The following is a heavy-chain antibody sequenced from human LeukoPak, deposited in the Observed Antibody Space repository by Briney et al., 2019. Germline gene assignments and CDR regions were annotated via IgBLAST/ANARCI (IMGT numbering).Heavy chain of an antibody. CDR1: GGTFSSYA. CDR2: INPSGGST. CDR3: ARQVRITGTMGGNWFDP. J-gene: IGHJ5*02. D-gene: IGHD1-7*01. Sequence: SVKVSCKASGGTFSSYAISWVRQAPGQGLEWMGIINPSGGSTSYAQKFQGRVTMTRDTSTSTVYMELSSLRSEDTAVYYCARQVRITGTMGGNWFDPWGQGTLVTVSS. V-gene: IGHV1-46*01.